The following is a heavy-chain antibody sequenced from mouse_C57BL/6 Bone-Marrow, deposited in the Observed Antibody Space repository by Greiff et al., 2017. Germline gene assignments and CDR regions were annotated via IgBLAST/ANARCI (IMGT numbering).Heavy chain of an antibody. CDR2: IYPRSGNT. Sequence: SGAELARPGASVKLSCKASGYTFTSYGISWVKQRTGQGLEWIGEIYPRSGNTYYNEKFKGKATLTADKSSSTAYMELRSLTSEDSAVYFCASGGHGYYFDYWGQGTTLTVSS. D-gene: IGHD2-2*01. CDR1: GYTFTSYG. V-gene: IGHV1-81*01. CDR3: ASGGHGYYFDY. J-gene: IGHJ2*01.